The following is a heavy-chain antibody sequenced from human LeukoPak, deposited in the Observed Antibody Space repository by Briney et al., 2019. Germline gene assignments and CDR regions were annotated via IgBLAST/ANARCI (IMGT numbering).Heavy chain of an antibody. CDR3: ARDSRGSSWLYYYYYYMDV. Sequence: GGSLRLSCAASGFTFSSYWMSWVRQAPGKGLECVANIEQDGSEKYYVDSVKGRFTIPRDNAKNSLYLQMNSPRAEDTAVYYCARDSRGSSWLYYYYYYMDVWGKGTTVTISS. J-gene: IGHJ6*03. V-gene: IGHV3-7*01. CDR1: GFTFSSYW. CDR2: IEQDGSEK. D-gene: IGHD6-13*01.